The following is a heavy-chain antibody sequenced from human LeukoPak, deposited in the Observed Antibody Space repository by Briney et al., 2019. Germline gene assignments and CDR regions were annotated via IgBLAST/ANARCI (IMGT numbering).Heavy chain of an antibody. CDR1: GGSFSGYY. V-gene: IGHV4-34*01. D-gene: IGHD2-2*01. CDR2: INHSGST. Sequence: PSETLSLTCAVYGGSFSGYYWSWIRQPPGKGLEWIGEINHSGSTNYNSSLKSRVTISVDTSKNQFSLKLSSVTAADTAVYYCARGRPSYCSSTSCYLRWFDPWGQGTLVTVSS. J-gene: IGHJ5*02. CDR3: ARGRPSYCSSTSCYLRWFDP.